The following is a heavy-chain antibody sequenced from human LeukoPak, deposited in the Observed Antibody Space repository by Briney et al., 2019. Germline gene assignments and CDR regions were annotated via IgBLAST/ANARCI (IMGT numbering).Heavy chain of an antibody. V-gene: IGHV3-48*02. J-gene: IGHJ4*02. CDR3: ARDGYYYGSGSYGFDY. Sequence: PGGSLRLSCAPSGFTFSSYSMNWVRQAPGKGLEWVSYISSSSSTIYYADSVKGRFTISRDNAKNSLYLQMNSLRDEDTAVYYCARDGYYYGSGSYGFDYWGQGTLVTVSS. D-gene: IGHD3-10*01. CDR1: GFTFSSYS. CDR2: ISSSSSTI.